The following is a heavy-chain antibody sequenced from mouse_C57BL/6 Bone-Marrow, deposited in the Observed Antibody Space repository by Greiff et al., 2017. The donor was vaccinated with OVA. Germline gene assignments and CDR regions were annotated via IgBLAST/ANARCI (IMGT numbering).Heavy chain of an antibody. CDR2: IDPENGDT. V-gene: IGHV14-4*01. J-gene: IGHJ2*01. Sequence: EVQLQQSGAELVRPGASVKLSCTASGFNIKADYMHWVKERPEQGLEWIGWIDPENGDTEYASKFQGKATITADTSSKTVYLHLSSLTSEDTAVYYGTTYRYWGQGTTLTVSS. CDR1: GFNIKADY. CDR3: TTYRY.